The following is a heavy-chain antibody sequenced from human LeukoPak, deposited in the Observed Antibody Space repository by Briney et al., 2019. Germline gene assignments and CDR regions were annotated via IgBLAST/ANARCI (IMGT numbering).Heavy chain of an antibody. CDR2: IKTDGRTT. CDR1: GMTFSNHW. CDR3: TTGPSYGYEW. D-gene: IGHD3-16*01. J-gene: IGHJ4*02. V-gene: IGHV3-74*01. Sequence: GGSLRLSCAASGMTFSNHWMHWVRQAPGKGLVWVSLIKTDGRTTIYADSVKGRFTISRDNGKSTLDLQVNSLRAEDTAIYYCTTGPSYGYEWWGQGTVVTVSS.